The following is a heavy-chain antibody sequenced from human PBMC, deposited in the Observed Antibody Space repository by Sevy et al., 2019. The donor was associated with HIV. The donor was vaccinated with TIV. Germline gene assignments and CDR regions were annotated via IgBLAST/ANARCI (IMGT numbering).Heavy chain of an antibody. CDR2: FDPEDEET. CDR1: GYTLSELS. CDR3: ATTKDYYDSSGSPFDY. J-gene: IGHJ4*02. V-gene: IGHV1-24*01. Sequence: ASVKVSCKVSGYTLSELSMHWVRLAPGKGLEWMGSFDPEDEETTDAQKFQGRVTITEDTSTDTAYMELSSLRSEDTAVYYCATTKDYYDSSGSPFDYWGQGTLVTVSS. D-gene: IGHD3-22*01.